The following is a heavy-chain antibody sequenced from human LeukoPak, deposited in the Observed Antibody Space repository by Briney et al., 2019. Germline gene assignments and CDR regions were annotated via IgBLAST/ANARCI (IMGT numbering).Heavy chain of an antibody. CDR2: ISDGGIT. CDR3: ARTMYYYDARGFYYGGWFDP. J-gene: IGHJ5*02. CDR1: GGSISGYY. V-gene: IGHV4-59*01. Sequence: SETLSLTCTVSGGSISGYYWTWIRQPPGKGLEWIGFISDGGITNYNPSLKSRVTLSVDTSKNQFSLTLISVTAADTAVYFCARTMYYYDARGFYYGGWFDPWGQGTLVTVSS. D-gene: IGHD3-22*01.